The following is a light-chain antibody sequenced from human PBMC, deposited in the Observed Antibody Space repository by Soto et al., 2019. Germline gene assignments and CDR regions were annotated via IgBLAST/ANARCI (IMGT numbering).Light chain of an antibody. CDR2: DAS. J-gene: IGKJ5*01. Sequence: EIVLTQSPATLSLSPGERATLSCRASQSVSSYLAWYQQKPGQAPRLLIYDASNRATGIPARFSGSGSGTDFTLTISSLEPEDFAVYYCQQRSNWPITVGQGRRLEIK. CDR3: QQRSNWPIT. CDR1: QSVSSY. V-gene: IGKV3-11*01.